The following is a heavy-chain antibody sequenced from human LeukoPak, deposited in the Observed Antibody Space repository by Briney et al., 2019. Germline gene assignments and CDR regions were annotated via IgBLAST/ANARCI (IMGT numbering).Heavy chain of an antibody. CDR1: GGSISSYY. D-gene: IGHD1-26*01. V-gene: IGHV4-59*01. J-gene: IGHJ6*02. CDR3: ASLIVGADHFPYYYGMDV. Sequence: PSETLSFTCTVSGGSISSYYWSWIRQPPGKGLEWIGYIYYSGSTNYNPSLKSRVTISVDTSKNQFSLKLSSVTAADTAVYYCASLIVGADHFPYYYGMDVWGQGTTVTVSS. CDR2: IYYSGST.